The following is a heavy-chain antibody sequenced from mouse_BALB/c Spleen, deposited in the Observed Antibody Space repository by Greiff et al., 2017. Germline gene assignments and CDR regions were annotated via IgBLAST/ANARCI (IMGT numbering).Heavy chain of an antibody. V-gene: IGHV5-6-2*01. J-gene: IGHJ1*01. CDR1: GFTFSSYY. D-gene: IGHD1-2*01. CDR2: INSNGGST. Sequence: EVQGVESGGGLVKLGGSLKLSCAASGFTFSSYYMSWVRQTPEKRLELVAAINSNGGSTYYPDTVKGRFTISRDNAKNTLYLQMSSLKSEDTALYYCARSPHLLRQRTLGYFDVWGAGTTVTVSS. CDR3: ARSPHLLRQRTLGYFDV.